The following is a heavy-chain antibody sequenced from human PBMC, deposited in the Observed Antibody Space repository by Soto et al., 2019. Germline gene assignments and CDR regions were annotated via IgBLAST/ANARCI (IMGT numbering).Heavy chain of an antibody. CDR1: GGSFSGYY. CDR2: INHSGST. D-gene: IGHD2-2*01. Sequence: QVQLQQWGAGLLKPSETLSLTCAVYGGSFSGYYWSWIRQPPGKGLEWIGEINHSGSTNYNPSLKRRVTISVDTSKNQFSLKLSSVTAADTAVYYCAREADIVVVPAAIGKNWFDPWGQGTLVTVSS. CDR3: AREADIVVVPAAIGKNWFDP. V-gene: IGHV4-34*01. J-gene: IGHJ5*02.